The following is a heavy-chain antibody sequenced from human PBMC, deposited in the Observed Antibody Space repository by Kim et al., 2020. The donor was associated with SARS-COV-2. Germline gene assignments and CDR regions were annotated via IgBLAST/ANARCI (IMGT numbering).Heavy chain of an antibody. CDR1: GFTVSTNY. D-gene: IGHD2-15*01. CDR3: ARGQRGYAFDI. Sequence: GGSLRLSCAASGFTVSTNYMSWVRQAPGKGLEWLSFIYSGGTTYYADSVKGRFTTSRDNSKNTLYLQMDSLRAEDTAVYYCARGQRGYAFDIWGQGTMVTVSS. CDR2: IYSGGTT. J-gene: IGHJ3*02. V-gene: IGHV3-53*01.